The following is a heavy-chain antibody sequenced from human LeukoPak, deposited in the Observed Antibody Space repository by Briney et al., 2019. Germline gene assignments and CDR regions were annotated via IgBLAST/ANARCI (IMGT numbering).Heavy chain of an antibody. V-gene: IGHV3-23*01. CDR2: ICGHGISI. CDR3: AKEDGSYGSGRYYYFDY. CDR1: GFTFSNYA. D-gene: IGHD3-10*01. Sequence: GGSLRLSCEASGFTFSNYAMSWVRQAPGKGLEWVSGICGHGISIYYADSVKGRFTISRDNSKSTLYLVMNGLRAEDTAVYYCAKEDGSYGSGRYYYFDYWGQGTLVTFSS. J-gene: IGHJ4*02.